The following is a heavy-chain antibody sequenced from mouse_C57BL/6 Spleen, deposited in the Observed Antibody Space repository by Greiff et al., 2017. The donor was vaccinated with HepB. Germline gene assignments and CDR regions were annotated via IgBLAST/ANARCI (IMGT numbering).Heavy chain of an antibody. CDR1: GFNIKDYY. J-gene: IGHJ3*01. D-gene: IGHD1-1*01. V-gene: IGHV14-1*01. CDR2: IDPEDGDT. Sequence: VHVKQSGAELVRPGASVKLSCTASGFNIKDYYMHWVKQRPEQGLEWIGRIDPEDGDTEYAPKFQGKATMTADTSSNPAYLQLSSLTSEDTAVYYCTRYYYGSSQFAYWGQGTLVTVSA. CDR3: TRYYYGSSQFAY.